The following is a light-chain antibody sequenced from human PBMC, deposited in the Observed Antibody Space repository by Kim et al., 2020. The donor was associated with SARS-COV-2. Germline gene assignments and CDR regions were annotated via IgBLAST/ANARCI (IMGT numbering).Light chain of an antibody. CDR1: SSDVGGYNY. V-gene: IGLV2-14*03. CDR2: DVS. Sequence: QSALTQPASASGSPGQSITISCTGTSSDVGGYNYVSWYQQHPGKAPKLMIYDVSKRPSGVSNRFSGSKAGNTASLTIAGLQAEDEADYYCSSDTSSSTGVFGGGTQLTVL. J-gene: IGLJ3*02. CDR3: SSDTSSSTGV.